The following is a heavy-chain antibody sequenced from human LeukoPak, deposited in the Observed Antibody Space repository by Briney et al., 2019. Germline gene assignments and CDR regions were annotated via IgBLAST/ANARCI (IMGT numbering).Heavy chain of an antibody. CDR1: GFTFSSHA. Sequence: GGSLRLSCAASGFTFSSHAMNWVCQAPGKGLEWVSTISGGGGSTYYADSVKGRFTISRDNSKNTLYLQVNSLRAEDTAVYYCAKGGKWDVTPFDYWGQGTLVTVSS. CDR2: ISGGGGST. CDR3: AKGGKWDVTPFDY. D-gene: IGHD1-26*01. V-gene: IGHV3-23*01. J-gene: IGHJ4*02.